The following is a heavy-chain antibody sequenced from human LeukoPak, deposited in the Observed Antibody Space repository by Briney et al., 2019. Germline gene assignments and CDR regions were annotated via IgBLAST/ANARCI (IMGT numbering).Heavy chain of an antibody. CDR2: IKQDGSAK. J-gene: IGHJ4*02. D-gene: IGHD6-19*01. CDR3: ARGGWSPDY. CDR1: GFTLGDHW. Sequence: GGSLRLPCEAYGFTLGDHWMTWVRQAPGKGLEWVAYIKQDGSAKDYVDSVKGRFTISRDNSKNSLYLQMNSLRAEDTAVYYCARGGWSPDYWGQGTLVTVSS. V-gene: IGHV3-7*04.